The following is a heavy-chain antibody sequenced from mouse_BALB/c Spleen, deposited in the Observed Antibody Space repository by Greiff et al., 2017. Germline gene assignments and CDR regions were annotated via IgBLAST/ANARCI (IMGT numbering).Heavy chain of an antibody. J-gene: IGHJ3*01. CDR1: GYTFTSYW. Sequence: QVQLQQSGAELAKPGASVKMSCKASGYTFTSYWMHWVKQRPGQGLEWIGYINPSTGYTEYNQKFKDKATLTADKSSSTAYMQLSSLTSEDSAVYYCARWLRRWFAYWGQGTLVTVSA. CDR2: INPSTGYT. D-gene: IGHD2-2*01. V-gene: IGHV1-7*01. CDR3: ARWLRRWFAY.